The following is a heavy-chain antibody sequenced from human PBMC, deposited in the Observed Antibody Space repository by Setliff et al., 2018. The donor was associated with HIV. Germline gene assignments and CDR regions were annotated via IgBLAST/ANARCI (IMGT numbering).Heavy chain of an antibody. CDR2: VYHSGST. Sequence: SETLSLTCTVSGDSISSGSYYWSWIRQPAGKGLEWIGSVYHSGSTYYNPSLKTRVTISVDTSKNQFSLKLTSVTAADTAVYYCAIGYNDGPGCFDYWGQGRLVTVSS. D-gene: IGHD5-18*01. V-gene: IGHV4-39*07. CDR1: GDSISSGSYY. CDR3: AIGYNDGPGCFDY. J-gene: IGHJ4*02.